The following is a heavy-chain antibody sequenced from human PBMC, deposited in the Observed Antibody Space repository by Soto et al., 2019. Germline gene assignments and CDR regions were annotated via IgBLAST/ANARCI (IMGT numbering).Heavy chain of an antibody. V-gene: IGHV4-34*01. J-gene: IGHJ4*02. CDR3: ARDKITGLFDY. CDR1: GGSFSGYY. D-gene: IGHD2-8*02. Sequence: QVQLQQWGAGLLKPSETLSLTCAVYGGSFSGYYWTWIRQPPGTGLEWLGEINHSGGTNYKPSLKSRVTISVDTSKLQFPLKLTSVTAADTAVYYCARDKITGLFDYWGQGTLVTVSS. CDR2: INHSGGT.